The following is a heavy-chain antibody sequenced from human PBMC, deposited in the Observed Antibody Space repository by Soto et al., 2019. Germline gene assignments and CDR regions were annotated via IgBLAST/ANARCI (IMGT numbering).Heavy chain of an antibody. D-gene: IGHD2-2*01. CDR1: GFTFSSYG. V-gene: IGHV3-33*01. Sequence: QVQLVESGGGVVQPGRSLRLSCAASGFTFSSYGMHWVRQAPGKGLEWVAVIWYDGSNKYYADSVKGRFTISRDNSKNTLHLQMNSLRAEDTAVYYCARDYLVVLQRVIDYWGPGTLVTVSS. CDR2: IWYDGSNK. CDR3: ARDYLVVLQRVIDY. J-gene: IGHJ4*02.